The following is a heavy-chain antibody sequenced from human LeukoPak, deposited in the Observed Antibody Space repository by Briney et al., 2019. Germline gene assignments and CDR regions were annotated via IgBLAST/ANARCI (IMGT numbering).Heavy chain of an antibody. CDR2: IWYDETNK. J-gene: IGHJ4*02. V-gene: IGHV3-30*02. CDR1: GFRFSDYG. Sequence: GGSLRLSCVASGFRFSDYGMQWVRQAPGKGLEWVAFIWYDETNKYYEESVKGRFTISRDNSKNTLYLQMNSLRAEDTAVYYCAKGSDDILTGYYNTLYYFDYWGQGTLVTVSS. D-gene: IGHD3-9*01. CDR3: AKGSDDILTGYYNTLYYFDY.